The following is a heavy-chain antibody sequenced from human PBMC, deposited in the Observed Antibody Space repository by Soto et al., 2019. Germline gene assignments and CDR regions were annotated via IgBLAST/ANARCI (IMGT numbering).Heavy chain of an antibody. D-gene: IGHD1-26*01. Sequence: ASVKVSCKASGYTFTSYGISWVRQAPGQGLEWMGWISAYNGNTNYAQKLQGRVTMTTDTSTSTAYMELRSLRSDDTAVYYCARDRRPLGVAGVPRWFDPWGQGTLVTVSS. CDR1: GYTFTSYG. CDR3: ARDRRPLGVAGVPRWFDP. CDR2: ISAYNGNT. J-gene: IGHJ5*02. V-gene: IGHV1-18*01.